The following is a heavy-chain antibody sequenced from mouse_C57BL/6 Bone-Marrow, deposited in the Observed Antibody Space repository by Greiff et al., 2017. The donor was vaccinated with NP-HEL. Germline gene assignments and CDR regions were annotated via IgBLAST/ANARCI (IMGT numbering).Heavy chain of an antibody. J-gene: IGHJ1*03. CDR3: ARDLPPWYFDV. V-gene: IGHV1-52*01. Sequence: QVQLQQPGAELVRPGSSVKLSCKASGYTFTSYWMHWVKQRPIQGLEWIGNIDPSDSETHYNQKFKDKATLTVDKSSSTAYMQLSSLTSEDSAVYYCARDLPPWYFDVWGTGTTVTVSS. CDR2: IDPSDSET. CDR1: GYTFTSYW. D-gene: IGHD5-1*01.